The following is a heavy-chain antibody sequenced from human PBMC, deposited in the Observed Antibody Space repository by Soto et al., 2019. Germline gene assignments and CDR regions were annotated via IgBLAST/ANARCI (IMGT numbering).Heavy chain of an antibody. CDR1: GFTFSNYW. CDR2: IIGDGTTT. J-gene: IGHJ4*02. D-gene: IGHD5-12*01. Sequence: GGSLRLSCAASGFTFSNYWMHWVRQAPGKGLVWVSRIIGDGTTTAYADSVKGRFTISRDNARNTLYLQMNSLRAEDTAVYYCAKVRRYRGYEYFDYWGQGALVTVS. CDR3: AKVRRYRGYEYFDY. V-gene: IGHV3-74*03.